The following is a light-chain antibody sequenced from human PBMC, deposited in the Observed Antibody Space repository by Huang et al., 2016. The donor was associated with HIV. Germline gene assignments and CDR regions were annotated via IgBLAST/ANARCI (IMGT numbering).Light chain of an antibody. Sequence: EIVLTQSPGTLSLSPGERAPLSCRASQSVSSGSLAWYQKRPGQAHRLLIFGVSTRATGIPDRFSGSGSGTDFTLTISRLEPEDFAVYYCQQYDSSPGTFGQGTKVEIK. CDR3: QQYDSSPGT. CDR2: GVS. J-gene: IGKJ1*01. V-gene: IGKV3-20*01. CDR1: QSVSSGS.